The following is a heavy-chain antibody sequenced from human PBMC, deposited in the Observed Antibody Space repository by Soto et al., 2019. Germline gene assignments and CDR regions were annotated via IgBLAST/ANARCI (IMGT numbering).Heavy chain of an antibody. J-gene: IGHJ6*02. D-gene: IGHD1-26*01. CDR3: AKDGASGSYPPYYYFGMDV. V-gene: IGHV3-23*01. Sequence: GGSLRLSCAASGFTFSSYAMSWVRQAPGKELEWVSTISGSGGNAYYADSVTGRFSISRDNSQNTLRLQMNSLRADDTAVYYCAKDGASGSYPPYYYFGMDVWGQGTTVTVSS. CDR2: ISGSGGNA. CDR1: GFTFSSYA.